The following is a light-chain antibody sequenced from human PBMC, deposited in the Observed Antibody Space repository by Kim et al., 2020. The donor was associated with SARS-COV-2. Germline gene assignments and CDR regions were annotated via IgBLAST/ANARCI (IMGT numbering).Light chain of an antibody. CDR2: STN. Sequence: GGTVPLTCGLSSGSVSPSYYPSWYQQSPGPAPRTLIYSTNTRSSGVPDRFSGSILGNKAALTITGAQADDESDYYCALFMGSGVWVFGGGTQLTVL. J-gene: IGLJ3*02. V-gene: IGLV8-61*01. CDR1: SGSVSPSYY. CDR3: ALFMGSGVWV.